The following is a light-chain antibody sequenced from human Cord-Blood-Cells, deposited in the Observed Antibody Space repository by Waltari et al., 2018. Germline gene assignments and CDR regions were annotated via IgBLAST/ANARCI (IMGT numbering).Light chain of an antibody. Sequence: DIVLLPHRDTLSLPRRARATPSCRASPSGSSYLAWYQQKPGQAPRLLIYDASNSATGIPARFSGSGSGTDCTLTISGLEPEDFAVYDCQQRSNWLTFGGGTKVEIK. CDR1: PSGSSY. CDR3: QQRSNWLT. J-gene: IGKJ4*01. CDR2: DAS. V-gene: IGKV3-11*01.